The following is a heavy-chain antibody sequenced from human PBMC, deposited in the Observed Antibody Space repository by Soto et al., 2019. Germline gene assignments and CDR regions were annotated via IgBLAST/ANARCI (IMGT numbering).Heavy chain of an antibody. CDR3: ARRGSSIAVAGTSHWYFDL. CDR2: INPNSGGT. V-gene: IGHV1-2*02. Sequence: QVQLVQSGAEVKKPGASVKVSCKASGYTFTGYYMHWVRQAPGQGLEWMGWINPNSGGTNYAQKFQGRVTMTRDTSISTAYMELSRLRSDDTAVYYCARRGSSIAVAGTSHWYFDLWGRGTLVTVSS. J-gene: IGHJ2*01. D-gene: IGHD6-19*01. CDR1: GYTFTGYY.